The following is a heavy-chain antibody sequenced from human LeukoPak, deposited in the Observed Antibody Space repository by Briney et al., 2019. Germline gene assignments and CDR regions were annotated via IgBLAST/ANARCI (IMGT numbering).Heavy chain of an antibody. V-gene: IGHV4-59*01. CDR3: ARMDVSGYGIDY. J-gene: IGHJ4*02. CDR1: GDSISPYY. D-gene: IGHD6-13*01. Sequence: PSETLSLTCSVSGDSISPYYWSWIRQPPGKGLEWIGYIYYSGSTNYNPSLKSRVTISVDTSKNQFSLKLSSVTAADTAVYYCARMDVSGYGIDYWGQGTLVTVSS. CDR2: IYYSGST.